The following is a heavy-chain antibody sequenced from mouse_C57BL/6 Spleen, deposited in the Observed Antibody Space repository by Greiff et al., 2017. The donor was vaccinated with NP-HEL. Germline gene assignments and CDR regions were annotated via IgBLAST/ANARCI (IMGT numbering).Heavy chain of an antibody. D-gene: IGHD2-14*01. CDR3: ARDGYPYYFDY. J-gene: IGHJ2*01. V-gene: IGHV1-82*01. CDR2: IYPGDGDT. CDR1: GSAFSSSW. Sequence: QVQLQQSGPELVKPGASVKISCKASGSAFSSSWMNWVKQRPGKGLEWIGRIYPGDGDTNYNGKFKGKATLTADKSSSTAYMQLSSLTSEDSAVYFCARDGYPYYFDYWGQGTTLTVSS.